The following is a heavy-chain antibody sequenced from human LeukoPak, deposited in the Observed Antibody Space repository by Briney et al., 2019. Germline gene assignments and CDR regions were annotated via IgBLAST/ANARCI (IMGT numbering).Heavy chain of an antibody. CDR1: GFTFSSYA. CDR2: ISNYGGST. Sequence: GGSLRLSCSASGFTFSSYAMHWVRQAPEKGLEYVSTISNYGGSTYYADSVKGRFTISRDNSKNTLYLQMSSLRAEDTAVYYCVKEGSNNRYNWFDTWGQGTLVTVSS. V-gene: IGHV3-64D*06. J-gene: IGHJ5*02. CDR3: VKEGSNNRYNWFDT. D-gene: IGHD2-15*01.